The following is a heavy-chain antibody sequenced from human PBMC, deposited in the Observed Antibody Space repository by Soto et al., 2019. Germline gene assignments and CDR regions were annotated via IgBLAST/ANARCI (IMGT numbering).Heavy chain of an antibody. CDR2: IYWNDDK. CDR3: VQDNSGWRWLPDV. V-gene: IGHV2-5*04. Sequence: QITLKESGPTLVKPTQTLTLTCTFSGFSLSTSGVGVGWIRQPPGTALEWLALIYWNDDKRYSPSLQSRLTITKDTSKTQVVHTMTNVDPVDTGTYFCVQDNSGWRWLPDVWGQGTTVTVSS. CDR1: GFSLSTSGVG. J-gene: IGHJ6*02. D-gene: IGHD2-21*01.